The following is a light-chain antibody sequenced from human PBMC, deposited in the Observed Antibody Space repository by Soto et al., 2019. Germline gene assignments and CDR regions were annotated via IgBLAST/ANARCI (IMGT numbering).Light chain of an antibody. CDR3: PQDCNSPRT. CDR1: QSISSY. J-gene: IGKJ1*01. V-gene: IGKV1-6*01. Sequence: IQMTQSPSSLSASVGDRVTITCRASQSISSYLNGYQQKPGKAPRLLIYAASSLQSGVPSRFSGSGSGTDFTLTISSLQPEDFAIYYCPQDCNSPRTFGQGTKVDI. CDR2: AAS.